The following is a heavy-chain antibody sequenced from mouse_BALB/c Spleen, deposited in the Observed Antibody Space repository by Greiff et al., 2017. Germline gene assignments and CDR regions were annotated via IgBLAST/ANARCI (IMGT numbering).Heavy chain of an antibody. Sequence: EVHLVESGGGLVKPGGSLKLSCAASGFTFSSYAMSWVRQTPEKRLEWVASISSGGSTYYPDSVKGRFTISRDNARNILYLQMSSLRSEDTAMYYCARGRDYYGSTFYYFDYWGQGTTLTVSS. D-gene: IGHD1-1*01. CDR3: ARGRDYYGSTFYYFDY. CDR2: ISSGGST. J-gene: IGHJ2*01. V-gene: IGHV5-6-5*01. CDR1: GFTFSSYA.